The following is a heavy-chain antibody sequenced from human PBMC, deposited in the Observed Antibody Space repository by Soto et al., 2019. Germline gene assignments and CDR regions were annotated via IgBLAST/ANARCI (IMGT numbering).Heavy chain of an antibody. Sequence: ASVKVSCKVSGYTLTELSMHWVRQAPGKGLEWMGGFDPEDGETIYAQKFQGRVTMTEDTSTDTAYMELSSLRSEDTAVYYCATDFNYDFWSGPSDDYYYGMDVWGQGTTVTVSS. D-gene: IGHD3-3*01. CDR2: FDPEDGET. V-gene: IGHV1-24*01. CDR3: ATDFNYDFWSGPSDDYYYGMDV. J-gene: IGHJ6*02. CDR1: GYTLTELS.